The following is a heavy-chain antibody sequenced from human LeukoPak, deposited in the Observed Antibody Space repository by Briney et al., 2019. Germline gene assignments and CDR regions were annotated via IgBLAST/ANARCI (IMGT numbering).Heavy chain of an antibody. J-gene: IGHJ3*02. V-gene: IGHV4-39*07. CDR1: GGSISSSSYY. CDR2: IYYSGST. Sequence: SETLSLTCTVSGGSISSSSYYWGWIRQPPGKGLEWIGSIYYSGSTYYNPSLKSRVTISVDTSKNQFSLKLSSVTAADTAVYYCARDRSGGTCYAFDIWGQGTMVTVSS. CDR3: ARDRSGGTCYAFDI. D-gene: IGHD2-15*01.